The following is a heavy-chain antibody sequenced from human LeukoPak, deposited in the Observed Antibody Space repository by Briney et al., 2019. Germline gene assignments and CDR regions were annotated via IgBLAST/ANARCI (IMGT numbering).Heavy chain of an antibody. Sequence: PGGSLRLSCVVSGFTFDDHAMHWIRQVPGKGLEWGSGIGWNSHYIDYVDSVKGRFIISRDNDKNTLFLHMNRLTSEDTAFYYCVRDAFPDITIVQAVSHFDYWGQGILVTVSS. J-gene: IGHJ4*02. D-gene: IGHD3-9*01. CDR1: GFTFDDHA. V-gene: IGHV3-9*01. CDR3: VRDAFPDITIVQAVSHFDY. CDR2: IGWNSHYI.